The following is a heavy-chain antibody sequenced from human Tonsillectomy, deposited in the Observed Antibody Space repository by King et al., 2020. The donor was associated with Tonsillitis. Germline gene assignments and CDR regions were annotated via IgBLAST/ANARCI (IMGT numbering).Heavy chain of an antibody. J-gene: IGHJ4*02. Sequence: QLVQSGADVKKPGASVLLSCKASGYTFTTYGISWVRQAPGQGPEWMGWISAYTGDTKYAQKFQGRVTLTTDPSTSTAYMELRSLRSDDTSVYYCARDRAEWTIAASYWGQGTLVTVSS. CDR1: GYTFTTYG. CDR3: ARDRAEWTIAASY. CDR2: ISAYTGDT. V-gene: IGHV1-18*01. D-gene: IGHD6-6*01.